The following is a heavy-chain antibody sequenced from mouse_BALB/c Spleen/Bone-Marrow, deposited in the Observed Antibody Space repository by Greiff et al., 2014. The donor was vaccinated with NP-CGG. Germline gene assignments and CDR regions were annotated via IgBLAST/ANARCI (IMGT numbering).Heavy chain of an antibody. CDR1: GFSLTSYG. CDR3: ARNRYGRAFDY. D-gene: IGHD1-1*01. V-gene: IGHV2-2*02. Sequence: QVQLKQSGPGLVQPSQTLSITCTVSGFSLTSYGVHWVRKSPGKGLEWLGAIWSGGSTDYNAAFISRLSISKDNSKSQVFFKMNSLQANDTAIYYCARNRYGRAFDYWGQGTTLTVSS. J-gene: IGHJ2*01. CDR2: IWSGGST.